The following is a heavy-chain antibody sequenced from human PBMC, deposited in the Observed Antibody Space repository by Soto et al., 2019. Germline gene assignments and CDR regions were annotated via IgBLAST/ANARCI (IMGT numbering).Heavy chain of an antibody. CDR2: INAGDGNT. V-gene: IGHV1-3*05. Sequence: QVQRVQSGAEEKKPGASVKVSCKASGYTFTTYAMHWVRQAPGQRLEWMGWINAGDGNTKYSQKFHGRVTITRNTSVSTADMEMSSLRCENTAVYYCARGFVVVSALDYWGQGTLVTVSS. J-gene: IGHJ4*02. CDR1: GYTFTTYA. D-gene: IGHD2-21*01. CDR3: ARGFVVVSALDY.